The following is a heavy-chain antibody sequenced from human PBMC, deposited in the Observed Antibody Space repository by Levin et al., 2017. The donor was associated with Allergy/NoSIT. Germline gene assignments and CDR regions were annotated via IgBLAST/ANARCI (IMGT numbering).Heavy chain of an antibody. Sequence: ASVKVSCKASGYTFTSYYMHWVRQAPGQGLEWMGIINPSGGSTSYAQKFQGRVTMTRDTSTSTVYMELSSLRSEDTTVYYCARDRLTRRDGYNHFDYWRQGTLVTVSS. CDR3: ARDRLTRRDGYNHFDY. J-gene: IGHJ4*02. CDR1: GYTFTSYY. V-gene: IGHV1-46*01. D-gene: IGHD5-24*01. CDR2: INPSGGST.